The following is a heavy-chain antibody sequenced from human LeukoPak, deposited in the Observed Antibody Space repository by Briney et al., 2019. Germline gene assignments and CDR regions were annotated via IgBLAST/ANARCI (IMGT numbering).Heavy chain of an antibody. CDR3: ARGYSSGAFDY. Sequence: GGSLRLSCAASGFTFSSYSMNWVRQAPGKGLEWVSYISSSSSTIYYADSVKGRFTISRENAKNSLYLQMNSLRADDTAVYYCARGYSSGAFDYWGQGTLVTVSS. D-gene: IGHD6-19*01. CDR1: GFTFSSYS. J-gene: IGHJ4*02. V-gene: IGHV3-48*04. CDR2: ISSSSSTI.